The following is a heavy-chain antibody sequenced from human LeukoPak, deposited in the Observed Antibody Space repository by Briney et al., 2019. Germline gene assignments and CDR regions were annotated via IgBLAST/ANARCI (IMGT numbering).Heavy chain of an antibody. V-gene: IGHV4-39*01. J-gene: IGHJ4*02. D-gene: IGHD3-3*01. CDR1: GGSISSSSYY. CDR3: ARGIVSFEYDFWRGSWAPHYFDY. Sequence: SETLSLTCTVSGGSISSSSYYWGWIRQPPGKGLGWIGSIYYCGSTYYNRSFKSRVTISVDTSKNQFSLKLSSVTAAVTAVYYCARGIVSFEYDFWRGSWAPHYFDYWGQRTLVTVSS. CDR2: IYYCGST.